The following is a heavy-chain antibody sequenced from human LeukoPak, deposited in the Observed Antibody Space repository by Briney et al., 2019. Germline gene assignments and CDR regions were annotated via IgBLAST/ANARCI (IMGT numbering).Heavy chain of an antibody. D-gene: IGHD4-17*01. CDR3: ARDLTTVTTGWFDP. CDR1: GFTFSSYS. CDR2: ISSSSSTI. Sequence: GGSLRLSCAASGFTFSSYSMNWVRQAPGKGLEWVSYISSSSSTIYYADSVKGRFTISRDNAKNSLYLQMNSLRAEDTAVYYCARDLTTVTTGWFDPWGQGTLVTVSS. J-gene: IGHJ5*02. V-gene: IGHV3-48*01.